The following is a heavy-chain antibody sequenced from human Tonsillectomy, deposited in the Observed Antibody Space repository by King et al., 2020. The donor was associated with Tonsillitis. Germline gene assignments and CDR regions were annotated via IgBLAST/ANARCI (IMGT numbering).Heavy chain of an antibody. V-gene: IGHV3-23*04. J-gene: IGHJ4*02. D-gene: IGHD6-19*01. CDR1: GFTFSSYA. Sequence: VQLVESGGGLVQPGGSLRLSCAASGFTFSSYAMSWVRQAPGKGLEWVSAVSGSGGSTYDADSMKGRFTVSRDNSKNTLHLQMNSRGAEDTAVYYCAKDVAVAGGVLYFDYWGQGTLVTVSS. CDR2: VSGSGGST. CDR3: AKDVAVAGGVLYFDY.